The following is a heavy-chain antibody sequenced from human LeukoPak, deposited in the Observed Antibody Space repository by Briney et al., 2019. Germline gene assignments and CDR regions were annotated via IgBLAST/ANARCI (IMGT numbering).Heavy chain of an antibody. D-gene: IGHD6-6*01. Sequence: GGSLRLSCAASGFSFSSHGMHWARQAPGKGLEWVAVIWSDGSDKYYADSVKGRFTISRDNSKNTQYLQMNSLRAEDTAVYYCARDIAARRFDYWGQGTLVTVSS. CDR2: IWSDGSDK. CDR3: ARDIAARRFDY. V-gene: IGHV3-33*01. CDR1: GFSFSSHG. J-gene: IGHJ4*02.